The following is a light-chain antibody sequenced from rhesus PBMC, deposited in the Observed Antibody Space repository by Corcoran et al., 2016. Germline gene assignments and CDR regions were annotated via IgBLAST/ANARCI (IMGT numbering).Light chain of an antibody. V-gene: IGKV1-28*02. J-gene: IGKJ4*01. CDR2: AAT. CDR1: QGISSS. CDR3: QQYESYPVT. Sequence: DIQMTQSPSSLSASVGDTVTITCRASQGISSSLNWFQQTPGKAPKLLFSAATPLQSGVPSRFRGSGSGSDFTLTIRGLPPEDFATYYCQQYESYPVTFGGGTKVEVK.